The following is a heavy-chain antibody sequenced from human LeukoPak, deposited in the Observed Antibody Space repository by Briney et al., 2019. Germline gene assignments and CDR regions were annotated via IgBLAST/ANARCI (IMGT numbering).Heavy chain of an antibody. Sequence: GASVKVSCKASGYTFTSNYMHWVRQAPGQGLEWMGGIIPIFGTANYAQKFQGRVTFTADESTSTAYMELSSLRSEATAVYYCARDCDSGTCYFFPWGQGTLVIVSS. J-gene: IGHJ5*02. D-gene: IGHD2-15*01. CDR3: ARDCDSGTCYFFP. CDR1: GYTFTSNY. CDR2: IIPIFGTA. V-gene: IGHV1-69*13.